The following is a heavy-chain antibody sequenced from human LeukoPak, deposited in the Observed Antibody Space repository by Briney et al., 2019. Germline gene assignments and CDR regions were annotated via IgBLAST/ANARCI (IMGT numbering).Heavy chain of an antibody. CDR2: INPSGGST. V-gene: IGHV1-46*01. CDR1: GYTFTGYY. CDR3: ARDKVVRDYDSSGPVGY. Sequence: ASVKVSCKASGYTFTGYYMHWVRQAPGQGLEWMGIINPSGGSTSYAQKFQGRVTMTRDTSTSTVYMELSSLRSEDTAVYYCARDKVVRDYDSSGPVGYWGQGTLVTVSS. J-gene: IGHJ4*02. D-gene: IGHD3-22*01.